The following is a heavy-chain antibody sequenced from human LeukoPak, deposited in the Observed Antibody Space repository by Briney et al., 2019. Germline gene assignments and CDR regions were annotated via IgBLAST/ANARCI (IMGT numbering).Heavy chain of an antibody. V-gene: IGHV4-61*08. J-gene: IGHJ4*02. CDR3: ARDRGSYGVDY. CDR2: IYYSGST. Sequence: PSQTLSLTCTVSGDSINSGGYYWSWIRQPPGKGLEWIGYIYYSGSTNYNPSLKSRVTISVDTSKNQFSLKLSSVTAADTAVYYCARDRGSYGVDYWGQGTLVTVSS. D-gene: IGHD1-26*01. CDR1: GDSINSGGYY.